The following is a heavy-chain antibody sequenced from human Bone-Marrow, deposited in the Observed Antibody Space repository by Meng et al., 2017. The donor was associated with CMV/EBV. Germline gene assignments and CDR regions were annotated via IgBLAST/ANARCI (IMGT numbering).Heavy chain of an antibody. Sequence: GGSLRLSCAASGFTFSSYAMSWVRQAPGKGLEWVSVIYTGGSTYYADSVKGRFTISRDSSKNTLSLQMNSLRTEDTAVYYCARGMATSDVFDVWGQGTMVTVSS. D-gene: IGHD5-12*01. V-gene: IGHV3-66*02. CDR2: IYTGGST. CDR1: GFTFSSYA. J-gene: IGHJ3*01. CDR3: ARGMATSDVFDV.